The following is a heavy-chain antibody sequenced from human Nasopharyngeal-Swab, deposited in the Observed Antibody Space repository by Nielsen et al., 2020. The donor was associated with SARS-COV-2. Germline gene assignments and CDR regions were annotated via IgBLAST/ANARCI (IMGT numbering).Heavy chain of an antibody. D-gene: IGHD4-17*01. CDR1: RYIFTDYY. CDR3: ARALSARTTFNCLSP. CDR2: IDPNTGGT. J-gene: IGHJ5*02. Sequence: ASVKVSCKTSRYIFTDYYIHWVRQAPGQGLEWMGRIDPNTGGTSSAQIFQGRVTMTRDTSISTVYIEVTSLTSDDTAVYYCARALSARTTFNCLSPWGQGTLVTVSS. V-gene: IGHV1-2*06.